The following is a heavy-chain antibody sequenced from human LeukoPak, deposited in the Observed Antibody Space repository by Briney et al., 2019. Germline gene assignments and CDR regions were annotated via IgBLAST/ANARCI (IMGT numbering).Heavy chain of an antibody. Sequence: ASVKVSCKASGYTFTSYYMHWVRQAPGQGLEWMGIINPSGGSTSYAQKFQGRVTMTRDTSTSTVYMELSSLRSEGTAVYYCARDLLSSGPSYYFDYWGQGTLVTVSS. CDR2: INPSGGST. CDR1: GYTFTSYY. J-gene: IGHJ4*02. CDR3: ARDLLSSGPSYYFDY. D-gene: IGHD6-19*01. V-gene: IGHV1-46*01.